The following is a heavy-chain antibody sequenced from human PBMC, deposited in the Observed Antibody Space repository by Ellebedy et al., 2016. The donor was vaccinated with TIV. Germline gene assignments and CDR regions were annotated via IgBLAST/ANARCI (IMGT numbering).Heavy chain of an antibody. CDR2: IYYSGST. D-gene: IGHD2-15*01. CDR1: GGSISSYY. Sequence: PSETLSLTCTVSGGSISSYYWSWIRQPPGKGLEWIGYIYYSGSTNYNPSLKSRVTISVDTSKHQFSLKLSSVTAADTAVYYCARGNVVVVAATWYYYYGMDVWGQGTTVTVSS. V-gene: IGHV4-59*01. J-gene: IGHJ6*02. CDR3: ARGNVVVVAATWYYYYGMDV.